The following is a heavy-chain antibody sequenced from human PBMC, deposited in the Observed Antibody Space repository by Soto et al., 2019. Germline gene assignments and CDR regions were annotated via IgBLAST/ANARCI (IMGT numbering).Heavy chain of an antibody. J-gene: IGHJ4*02. V-gene: IGHV3-23*01. CDR2: LSGSGGST. Sequence: PGGSLRLSCAASGFTFNNYAMSWVRQAPGKGLEWVSALSGSGGSTYYADSVKGRLTISRDNFKNTLYLQMNSLRAEDTAVYYCAKAPMTWLQNPVFDYWGQGTLVTVSS. CDR1: GFTFNNYA. D-gene: IGHD5-12*01. CDR3: AKAPMTWLQNPVFDY.